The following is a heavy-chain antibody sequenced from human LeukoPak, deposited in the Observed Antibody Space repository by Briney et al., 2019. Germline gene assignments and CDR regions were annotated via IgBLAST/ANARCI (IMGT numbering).Heavy chain of an antibody. Sequence: SETLSLTCTVSGGSISSYYWSWIRQPPGKGLGWIGYIYYSGSTNYKPSLKSRVTISVDTSKNQFSLKLSSVSAADTAVYYGARGGYYGSGNDFRFDPWGQGTLVTVSS. CDR1: GGSISSYY. J-gene: IGHJ5*02. CDR3: ARGGYYGSGNDFRFDP. D-gene: IGHD3-10*01. V-gene: IGHV4-59*01. CDR2: IYYSGST.